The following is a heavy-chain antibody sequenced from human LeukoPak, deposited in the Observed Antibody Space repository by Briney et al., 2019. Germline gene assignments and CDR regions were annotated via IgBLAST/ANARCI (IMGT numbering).Heavy chain of an antibody. CDR3: TESLVN. CDR2: IRKKTDGGTA. CDR1: GFTVSSTW. V-gene: IGHV3-15*01. Sequence: GGSLRLSCAASGFTVSSTWMTWVRQAPGKGLEWVGRIRKKTDGGTADYGAAVKGRFTISRDDSKNTLFLEMDNLTTEDTAVHYCTESLVNWGQGILVTVSP. J-gene: IGHJ4*02.